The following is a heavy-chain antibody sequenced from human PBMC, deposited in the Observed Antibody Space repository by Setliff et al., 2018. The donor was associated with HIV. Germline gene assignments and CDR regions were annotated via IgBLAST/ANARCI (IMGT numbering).Heavy chain of an antibody. CDR3: GSDSPAGRFEELEDHYYYFMDV. V-gene: IGHV1-69*13. J-gene: IGHJ6*03. Sequence: SVKVSCKASGGTFSSYAISWVRQAPGQGLEWMGGIIPIFGTASYARNFGGRVTITADQSTTTSYLQLNSLRFEDTAIYYCGSDSPAGRFEELEDHYYYFMDVWGKGTTVTVSS. CDR2: IIPIFGTA. CDR1: GGTFSSYA. D-gene: IGHD3-10*01.